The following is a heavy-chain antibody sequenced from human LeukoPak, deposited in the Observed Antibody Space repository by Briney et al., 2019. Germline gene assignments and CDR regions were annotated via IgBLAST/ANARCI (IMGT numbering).Heavy chain of an antibody. Sequence: TLSLTCTVSGGSISSGNYYWSWIRQPAGKGLEWIGRIYTSGSTNYNPSLKSRVTILVDTSKNQFSLKLSSVTAADTAVYYCARVEYGEVDYWGQGTLVTVSS. CDR3: ARVEYGEVDY. CDR2: IYTSGST. D-gene: IGHD3-10*01. V-gene: IGHV4-61*02. J-gene: IGHJ4*02. CDR1: GGSISSGNYY.